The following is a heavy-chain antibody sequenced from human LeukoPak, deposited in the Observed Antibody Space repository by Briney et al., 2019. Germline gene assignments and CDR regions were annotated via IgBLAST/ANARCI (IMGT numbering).Heavy chain of an antibody. Sequence: QPGRSLRLSCAASGFTFSSYAMHWVRQAPGKGLEWVAVISYDGSNKYYAGSVKGRFTISRDNSKNTLYLQMNSLRAEDTAGYYCAREHYYDSSGYPDYWGQGTLVTVSS. V-gene: IGHV3-30*04. J-gene: IGHJ4*02. CDR3: AREHYYDSSGYPDY. D-gene: IGHD3-22*01. CDR1: GFTFSSYA. CDR2: ISYDGSNK.